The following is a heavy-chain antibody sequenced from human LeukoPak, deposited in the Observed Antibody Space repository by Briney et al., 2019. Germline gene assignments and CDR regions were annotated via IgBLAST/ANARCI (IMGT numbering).Heavy chain of an antibody. J-gene: IGHJ3*02. Sequence: GGSLRLSCAASGFTFITYVMHWVRQAPGKGLEWVAVIWYDGSNKYYADSVKGRFTISRDNSKNTLYLQMNSLRAEDTAVFYCARGRRRDANTFDAFDIWGQGTMVTVSS. D-gene: IGHD5-24*01. CDR3: ARGRRRDANTFDAFDI. CDR2: IWYDGSNK. CDR1: GFTFITYV. V-gene: IGHV3-33*01.